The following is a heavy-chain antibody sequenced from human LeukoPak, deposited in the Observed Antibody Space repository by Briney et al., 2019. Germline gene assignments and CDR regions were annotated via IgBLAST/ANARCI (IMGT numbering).Heavy chain of an antibody. CDR2: IGTSSNNI. D-gene: IGHD1-7*01. J-gene: IGHJ4*02. V-gene: IGHV3-21*01. Sequence: GGSLRLSCAASGLTFSRYNMNWVRQAPGKGLEWVSSIGTSSNNIYYTDSVKGRFTISRDNAKNSLYLQVDSLKVEDTAVYFCASGTVGNYALDYWGQGTLVTVSS. CDR3: ASGTVGNYALDY. CDR1: GLTFSRYN.